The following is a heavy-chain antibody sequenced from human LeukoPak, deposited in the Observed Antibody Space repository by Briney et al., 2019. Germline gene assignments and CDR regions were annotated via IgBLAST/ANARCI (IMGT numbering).Heavy chain of an antibody. CDR2: IRYDGSNK. D-gene: IGHD3-10*01. V-gene: IGHV3-30*02. CDR3: AKDRGYYYYMDV. J-gene: IGHJ6*03. Sequence: GGSLRLSCAASGFTFSSYGMHWVRQAPGKGLEWVAFIRYDGSNKYYADSVKGRFTISRDNSKNTLYLQMNSLRAEDTAVCYCAKDRGYYYYMDVWGKGTTVTVSS. CDR1: GFTFSSYG.